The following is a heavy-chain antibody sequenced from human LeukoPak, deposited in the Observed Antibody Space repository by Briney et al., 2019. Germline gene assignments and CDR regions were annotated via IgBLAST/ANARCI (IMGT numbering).Heavy chain of an antibody. CDR1: GFTFSRYS. D-gene: IGHD3-3*01. CDR3: ATYDFWSGYPPLS. CDR2: ISSSSSNI. V-gene: IGHV3-21*01. Sequence: GGSLRLSCAASGFTFSRYSMSWVRQAPGKGLEWVSSISSSSSNIFYADSMKGRFTISRDNAKNSLYLQMNSLSAEDTAVYYCATYDFWSGYPPLSWGQGTLVTVSS. J-gene: IGHJ4*02.